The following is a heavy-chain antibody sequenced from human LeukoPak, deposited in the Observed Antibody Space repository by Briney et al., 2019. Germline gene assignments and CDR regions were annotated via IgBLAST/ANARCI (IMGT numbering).Heavy chain of an antibody. D-gene: IGHD3-10*01. CDR1: GFTFSSYS. V-gene: IGHV3-21*01. J-gene: IGHJ4*02. CDR3: GRDPMVRGVKGGFDY. Sequence: GGSLRLSCAASGFTFSSYSMNWVRQAPGKGLEWVSSISSSSSYIYYADSVKGRFTISRDNAKNSLYLQMNSLRAEDTAVYYCGRDPMVRGVKGGFDYWGQGTLVTVSS. CDR2: ISSSSSYI.